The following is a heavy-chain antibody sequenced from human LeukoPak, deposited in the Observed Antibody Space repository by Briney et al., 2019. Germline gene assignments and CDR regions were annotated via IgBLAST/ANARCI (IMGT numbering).Heavy chain of an antibody. Sequence: SETLSLTCAVYGGSFSGYYWSWIRQPPGKGLEWIGEINHSGSTNYNPSLKSRVTISVDTSKNQFSLKLSSVTAADTAVYYCAREAFVVVVAASVRYGMDVWGQGTTVTVSS. CDR3: AREAFVVVVAASVRYGMDV. D-gene: IGHD2-15*01. J-gene: IGHJ6*02. V-gene: IGHV4-34*01. CDR2: INHSGST. CDR1: GGSFSGYY.